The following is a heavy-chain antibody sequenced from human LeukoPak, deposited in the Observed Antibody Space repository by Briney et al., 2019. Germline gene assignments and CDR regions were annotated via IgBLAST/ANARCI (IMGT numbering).Heavy chain of an antibody. CDR2: IYYSGST. J-gene: IGHJ3*01. V-gene: IGHV4-59*01. Sequence: SETLSLTCTVSGGSISSYYWSWIRQPPGKGLEWIGYIYYSGSTSYNPSLKSRVTISVDTSKNQFSLKLSSVTAADTAMYYCAGLVESLANGFDFWGQGTMVTVS. D-gene: IGHD2-8*02. CDR3: AGLVESLANGFDF. CDR1: GGSISSYY.